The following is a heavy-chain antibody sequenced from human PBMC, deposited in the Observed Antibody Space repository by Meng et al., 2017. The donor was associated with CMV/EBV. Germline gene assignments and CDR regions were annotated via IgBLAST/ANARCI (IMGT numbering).Heavy chain of an antibody. CDR1: GGSMSGHH. CDR2: ITTSGGT. Sequence: LPCIVSGGSMSGHHWGWIRQPAGKGLEWLGRITTSGGTDYNPSLKSRVTVSIDTPKNQFSLILSSVTAADTAVYYCARESSGFPLDYWGQGTLVTVSS. CDR3: ARESSGFPLDY. J-gene: IGHJ4*02. V-gene: IGHV4-4*07. D-gene: IGHD3-22*01.